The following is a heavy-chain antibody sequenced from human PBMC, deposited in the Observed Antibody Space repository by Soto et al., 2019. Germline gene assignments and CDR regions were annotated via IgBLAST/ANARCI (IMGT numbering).Heavy chain of an antibody. J-gene: IGHJ4*02. D-gene: IGHD1-26*01. Sequence: VQLQESGPGLVKPSGTLSLTCTVSGASISSTSSGDWWSWVRQPPGKGLEWIGEIHHSGSTNYNPSLKSRVTMSVDKSKNQFSLRLNSVTAADTAVYYCAKMVGATLVDYWGQGTLVTVSS. V-gene: IGHV4-4*02. CDR1: GASISSTSSGDW. CDR2: IHHSGST. CDR3: AKMVGATLVDY.